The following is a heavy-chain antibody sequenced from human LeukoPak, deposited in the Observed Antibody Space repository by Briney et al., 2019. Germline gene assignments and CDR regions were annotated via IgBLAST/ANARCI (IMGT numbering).Heavy chain of an antibody. Sequence: PSETLSLTCAVYGGSFSGYYWSWIRQPPGKGLEWIGEINHSGSTNYNPSLKSRVTISVDTSKNQFSLKLSSVTAADTAVYYCARQREHSSSAPPPYYFDYWGQGTLVTVSS. D-gene: IGHD6-6*01. V-gene: IGHV4-34*01. CDR3: ARQREHSSSAPPPYYFDY. CDR1: GGSFSGYY. J-gene: IGHJ4*02. CDR2: INHSGST.